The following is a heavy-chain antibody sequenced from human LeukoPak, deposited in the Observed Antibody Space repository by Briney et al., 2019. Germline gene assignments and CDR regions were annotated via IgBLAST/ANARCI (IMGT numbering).Heavy chain of an antibody. D-gene: IGHD5-18*01. J-gene: IGHJ4*02. V-gene: IGHV3-11*06. Sequence: PGGSLRLFCAASGFTFSDYYMSWIRQAPGKGLEWVSYISSSSSYTNYADSVKGRFTISRDNAKNSLYLQMNSLRAEDTAVYYCARVRSYGSYYFDYWGQGTLVTVSS. CDR2: ISSSSSYT. CDR1: GFTFSDYY. CDR3: ARVRSYGSYYFDY.